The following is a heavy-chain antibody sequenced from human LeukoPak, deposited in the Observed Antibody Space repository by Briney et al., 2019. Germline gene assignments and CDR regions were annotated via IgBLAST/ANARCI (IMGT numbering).Heavy chain of an antibody. CDR2: INAGNGNT. J-gene: IGHJ5*02. V-gene: IGHV1-3*01. CDR3: ARGDCSSTSCYVGGWFDP. D-gene: IGHD2-2*01. CDR1: GYTFTSYA. Sequence: ASVKVSCKASGYTFTSYAMHWVRQAPGQRLEWMGWINAGNGNTKYSQKFQGRVTITRDTSASTAYMELISLRSEDTAVYYCARGDCSSTSCYVGGWFDPWGQGTLVTVSS.